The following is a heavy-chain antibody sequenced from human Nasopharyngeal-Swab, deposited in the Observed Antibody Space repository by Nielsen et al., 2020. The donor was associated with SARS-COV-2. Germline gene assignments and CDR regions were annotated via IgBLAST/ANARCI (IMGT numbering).Heavy chain of an antibody. Sequence: GESLKISCTVSGFTFSSYAMNWVRQAPGKGLEWVANIKQDGSETYYADSVKGRFTISRDNAKNSLYLQMNSLRAEDTAVYYCAREIGGVWYFDLWGRGTLVTVSS. CDR1: GFTFSSYA. CDR3: AREIGGVWYFDL. V-gene: IGHV3-7*01. J-gene: IGHJ2*01. CDR2: IKQDGSET. D-gene: IGHD2/OR15-2a*01.